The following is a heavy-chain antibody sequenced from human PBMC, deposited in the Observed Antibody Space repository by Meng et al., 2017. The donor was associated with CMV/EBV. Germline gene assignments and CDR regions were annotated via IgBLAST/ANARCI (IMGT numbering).Heavy chain of an antibody. CDR1: GFTFNNYW. J-gene: IGHJ5*02. V-gene: IGHV3-74*01. CDR2: VDDGGRDV. CDR3: ARDTPHNAFDP. Sequence: GESLKISCAASGFTFNNYWMHWVRQPPGGGLVRLSRVDDGGRDVIYADSVKGRFTVSRDNARNTIYLQMNDLRDEDTALYYCARDTPHNAFDPWGQGTPVTVSS. D-gene: IGHD2-15*01.